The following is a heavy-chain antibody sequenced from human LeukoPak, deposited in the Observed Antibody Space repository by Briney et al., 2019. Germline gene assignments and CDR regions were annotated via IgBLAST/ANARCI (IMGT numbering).Heavy chain of an antibody. D-gene: IGHD1-26*01. J-gene: IGHJ4*02. CDR3: ATDYSGSYYAFY. V-gene: IGHV1-69*06. Sequence: GASVKVSCKASGGTFSSYAISWVRQAPGQGLEWMGGIIPIFGTANYAQKFQGRVTMTEDTSTDTAYMELSSLRSEDTAVYYCATDYSGSYYAFYWGQGTLVTVSS. CDR2: IIPIFGTA. CDR1: GGTFSSYA.